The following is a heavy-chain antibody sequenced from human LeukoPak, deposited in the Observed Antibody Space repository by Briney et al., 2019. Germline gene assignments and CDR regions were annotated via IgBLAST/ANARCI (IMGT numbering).Heavy chain of an antibody. J-gene: IGHJ5*02. D-gene: IGHD2-2*02. CDR2: INPSGSST. V-gene: IGHV1-46*01. CDR3: VRDGEGAAISVNYWFDP. CDR1: GYSFTIYY. Sequence: ASVKVSCKASGYSFTIYYMHWVRQAPGQGLEWMGIINPSGSSTSYAQKFQGRVTMTRDTSTSTAYMELRGLRSEDTAVYYCVRDGEGAAISVNYWFDPWGQGTLVTVSS.